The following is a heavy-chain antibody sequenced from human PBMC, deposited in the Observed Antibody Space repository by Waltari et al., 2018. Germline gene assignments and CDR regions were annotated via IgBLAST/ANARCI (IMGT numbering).Heavy chain of an antibody. CDR3: ARQSYYDESGHD. CDR1: GVSIRRSGYY. V-gene: IGHV4-39*01. J-gene: IGHJ4*02. Sequence: QLELQESGPGLVKPSETLSLTCSVSGVSIRRSGYYWVWIRQPPGKGLEWIGSSYYSGTTYSNPSLNSRVTISVDTSKSQFSLKLTSVTAADTAMYFCARQSYYDESGHDWGQGTLVTVSS. CDR2: SYYSGTT. D-gene: IGHD3-22*01.